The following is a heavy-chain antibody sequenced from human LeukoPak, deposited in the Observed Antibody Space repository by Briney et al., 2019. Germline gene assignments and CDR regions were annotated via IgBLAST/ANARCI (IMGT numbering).Heavy chain of an antibody. D-gene: IGHD3-10*01. V-gene: IGHV4-59*08. CDR3: ARQNLAYYYGSGSLAFDY. J-gene: IGHJ4*02. CDR1: GGSISSYY. Sequence: SETPSLTCTVSGGSISSYYWSWIRQPPGKGLEWIGYIYYSGSTNHNPSLKSRVTISVDTSKNQFSLKLSSVTAADTAVYYCARQNLAYYYGSGSLAFDYWGQGTLVTVSS. CDR2: IYYSGST.